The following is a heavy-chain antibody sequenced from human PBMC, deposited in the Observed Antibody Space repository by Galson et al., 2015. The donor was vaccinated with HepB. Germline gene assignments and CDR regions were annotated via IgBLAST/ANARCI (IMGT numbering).Heavy chain of an antibody. Sequence: SLRLSCAASGFTFSSYGMHWVRQAPGKGLEWVAVIWYDGSNKYYADSVKGRFTISRDNSKNTLYLQMNSLRAEDTAVYYCAKSGRGNYFDYWGQGTLVSVPS. D-gene: IGHD3-16*01. CDR2: IWYDGSNK. CDR3: AKSGRGNYFDY. J-gene: IGHJ4*02. CDR1: GFTFSSYG. V-gene: IGHV3-33*06.